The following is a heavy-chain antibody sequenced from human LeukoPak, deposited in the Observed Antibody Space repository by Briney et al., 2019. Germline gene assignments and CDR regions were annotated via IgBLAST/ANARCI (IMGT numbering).Heavy chain of an antibody. D-gene: IGHD2-2*01. J-gene: IGHJ6*03. Sequence: PSETLFLTCTVSGGSISSYYWSWIRQPAGKGLEWIGRIYTSGSTNYNPSLKSRVTMSVDTSKNQFSLKLSSVTAADTAVYYCARGGCSSTTCYYYYYYMDVWGKGTTVTVSS. V-gene: IGHV4-4*07. CDR1: GGSISSYY. CDR3: ARGGCSSTTCYYYYYYMDV. CDR2: IYTSGST.